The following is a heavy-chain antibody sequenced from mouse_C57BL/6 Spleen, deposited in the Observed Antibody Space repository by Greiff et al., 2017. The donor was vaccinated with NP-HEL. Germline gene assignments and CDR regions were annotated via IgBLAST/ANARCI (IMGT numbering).Heavy chain of an antibody. Sequence: QVQLQQPGAELVKPGASVKLSCKASGYTFTSYWMQWVKQRPGQGLEWIGEIDPSDSYTNYNQKFKGKATLTVDTSSSTAYMQLSSLTSEDSAVYYCAREGGILLRSYYFDYWGQGTTLTVSS. CDR1: GYTFTSYW. CDR3: AREGGILLRSYYFDY. D-gene: IGHD1-1*01. CDR2: IDPSDSYT. J-gene: IGHJ2*01. V-gene: IGHV1-50*01.